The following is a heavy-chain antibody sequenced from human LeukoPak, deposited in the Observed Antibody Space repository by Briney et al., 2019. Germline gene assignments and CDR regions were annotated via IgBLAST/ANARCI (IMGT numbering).Heavy chain of an antibody. J-gene: IGHJ4*02. V-gene: IGHV3-53*01. Sequence: GSLRLSCAASGFTVSSNYMSWVRQAPGKGLEWVSVIYSGGSTYYADSVKGRFTISRDNSKNTLYLQMNSLRAEDTAVYYCAREGSGWYGTDYWGQGTLVTVSS. CDR3: AREGSGWYGTDY. D-gene: IGHD6-19*01. CDR2: IYSGGST. CDR1: GFTVSSNY.